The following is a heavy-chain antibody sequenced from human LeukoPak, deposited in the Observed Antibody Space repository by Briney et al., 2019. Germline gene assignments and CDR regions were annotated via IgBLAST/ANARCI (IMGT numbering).Heavy chain of an antibody. CDR1: GSTFSNYA. CDR3: AKCVTGWPNWFDP. CDR2: IRTSGDNT. V-gene: IGHV3-23*01. D-gene: IGHD6-19*01. Sequence: GGSLRLSCAASGSTFSNYAMSWVRQAPGEGLEWVSTIRTSGDNTYYADSVKGRFTISRDNSKNTLYLQMISLRAEDTALYYCAKCVTGWPNWFDPWGQGTLVTVSS. J-gene: IGHJ5*02.